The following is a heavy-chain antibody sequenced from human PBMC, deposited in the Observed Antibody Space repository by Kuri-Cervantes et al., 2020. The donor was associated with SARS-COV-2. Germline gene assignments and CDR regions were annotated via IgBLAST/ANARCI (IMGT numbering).Heavy chain of an antibody. V-gene: IGHV3-48*04. J-gene: IGHJ6*02. CDR2: IHNSLDVI. CDR3: TRDQRSGSMVV. CDR1: GFTFNRHP. D-gene: IGHD6-25*01. Sequence: GESLKISCAASGFTFNRHPMNWVRQAPGKGLEWVSYIHNSLDVIYYADSVRGRFTISRDNARNSLYLQMNSLRVDDTAVYYCTRDQRSGSMVVWGQGTTVTVSS.